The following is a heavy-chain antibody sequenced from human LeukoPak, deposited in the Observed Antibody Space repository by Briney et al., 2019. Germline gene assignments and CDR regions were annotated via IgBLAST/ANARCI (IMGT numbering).Heavy chain of an antibody. CDR1: GFTFNTYG. D-gene: IGHD2-2*01. CDR2: IWYDGSIK. CDR3: TRGVRPPHCSSTSCYAGYGMDV. J-gene: IGHJ6*02. V-gene: IGHV3-33*01. Sequence: GGSLRLSCAASGFTFNTYGMNWVRQAPGKGLEWVAVIWYDGSIKYYADSVKGRFTASRDNSKDTLYLQMNSLRAEDTAVYYCTRGVRPPHCSSTSCYAGYGMDVWGQGTTVTVSS.